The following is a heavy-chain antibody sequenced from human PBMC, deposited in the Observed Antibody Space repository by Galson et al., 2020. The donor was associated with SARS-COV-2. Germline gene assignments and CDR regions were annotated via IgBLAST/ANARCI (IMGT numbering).Heavy chain of an antibody. CDR2: IDWDDDK. CDR3: ARIHYDSSGYYFDY. V-gene: IGHV2-70*11. J-gene: IGHJ4*02. Sequence: SGPTLVKPTQTLTLTCTFSGFSLSTSGMCVSWIRQPPGKALEWLARIDWDDDKYYSTTLKTRLTISKDTSKNQVVLTMTNMDPVDTATYYCARIHYDSSGYYFDYWGQGTLVTVSS. D-gene: IGHD3-22*01. CDR1: GFSLSTSGMC.